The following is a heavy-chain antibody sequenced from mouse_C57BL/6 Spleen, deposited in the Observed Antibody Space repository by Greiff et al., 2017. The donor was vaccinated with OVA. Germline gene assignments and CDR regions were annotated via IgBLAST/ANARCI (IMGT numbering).Heavy chain of an antibody. CDR3: ARVYYSNLDY. CDR2: INSDGSNT. D-gene: IGHD2-5*01. CDR1: GFTFSDYY. V-gene: IGHV5-16*01. Sequence: EVKLVESEGGLVQPGSSMKLSCTASGFTFSDYYMAWVRQVPEKGLEWVANINSDGSNTYYLDSLKSRFIISRDNAKNILYLQMSSLKSDDTATYYCARVYYSNLDYWGKGTSVTVSS. J-gene: IGHJ4*01.